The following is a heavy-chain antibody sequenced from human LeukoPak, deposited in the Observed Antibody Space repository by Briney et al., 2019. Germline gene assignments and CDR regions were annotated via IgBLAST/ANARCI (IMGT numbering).Heavy chain of an antibody. CDR3: ARGQDTYYYDSSGYCDY. V-gene: IGHV4-34*01. J-gene: IGHJ4*02. D-gene: IGHD3-22*01. CDR1: GGSFSGYY. Sequence: SETLSLTCAVYGGSFSGYYWSWLRQPPGKGLEWIGEINHSGSTNYNPSLKSRVTISVDTSKNQFSLKLSSVTAADTAVYYCARGQDTYYYDSSGYCDYWGQGTLVTVSS. CDR2: INHSGST.